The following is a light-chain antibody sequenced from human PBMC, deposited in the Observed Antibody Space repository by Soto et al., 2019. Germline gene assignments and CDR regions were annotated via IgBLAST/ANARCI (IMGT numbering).Light chain of an antibody. V-gene: IGKV3-11*01. J-gene: IGKJ4*01. CDR1: QSVSSY. CDR3: QQRSRT. CDR2: DAS. Sequence: LTQSPGTLYLSPGERATLCCRASQSVSSYLAWYQQKLGQAPRLLIYDASNRATGVPPRFSGSGSGTDFTLTISNLEPEDFAVYYCQQRSRTFGGGTKVDIK.